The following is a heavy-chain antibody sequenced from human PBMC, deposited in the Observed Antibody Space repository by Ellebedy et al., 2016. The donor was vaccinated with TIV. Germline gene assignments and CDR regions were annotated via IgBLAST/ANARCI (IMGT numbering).Heavy chain of an antibody. D-gene: IGHD1-26*01. J-gene: IGHJ4*02. CDR1: GYTFTSYG. Sequence: ASVKVSCKASGYTFTSYGISWVRQAPGQGLEWMGWISAYNGNTKYSEELQGRLTITRDASARTAYMELSSLKSDDAATYYCARDAENKWSYEEPLDYWGQGTLVTVSS. CDR3: ARDAENKWSYEEPLDY. CDR2: ISAYNGNT. V-gene: IGHV1-18*04.